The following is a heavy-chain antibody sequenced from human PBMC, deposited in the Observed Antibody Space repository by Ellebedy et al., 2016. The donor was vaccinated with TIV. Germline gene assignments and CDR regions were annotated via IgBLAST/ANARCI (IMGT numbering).Heavy chain of an antibody. CDR2: LDARVGST. V-gene: IGHV1-46*01. Sequence: ASVKVSCKASGYPFTKYYFHWIRQAPGQGLEWMGVLDARVGSTTYAETLQGRITMTRDMSTRTVYMELSSLRSEDTAVYYCASVPSAGADFWGQGTLVTDSS. CDR1: GYPFTKYY. J-gene: IGHJ4*02. D-gene: IGHD4-17*01. CDR3: ASVPSAGADF.